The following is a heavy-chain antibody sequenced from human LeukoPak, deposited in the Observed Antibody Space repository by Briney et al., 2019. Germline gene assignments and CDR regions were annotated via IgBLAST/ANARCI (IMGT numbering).Heavy chain of an antibody. CDR1: GGSISSYY. D-gene: IGHD6-19*01. Sequence: SETLSLTCTVSGGSISSYYWSWIRQPPGKGLEWIGYIYYSGSTNYNPSLKSRVTISVDTSKNQFSLKLSSVTAADTAVYYCARGQWLVHDYYYGMDVWGQGTTVAVSS. V-gene: IGHV4-59*01. J-gene: IGHJ6*02. CDR3: ARGQWLVHDYYYGMDV. CDR2: IYYSGST.